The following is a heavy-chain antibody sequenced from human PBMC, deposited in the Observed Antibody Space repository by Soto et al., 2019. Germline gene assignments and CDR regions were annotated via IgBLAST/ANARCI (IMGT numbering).Heavy chain of an antibody. V-gene: IGHV1-8*01. CDR3: ARERPRGFDP. J-gene: IGHJ5*02. Sequence: QVQLVQSGAEVKKPGASVKVSCKASGYTFTSYDINWVRQATGQGLEWMGWMNPNSGNTAYAQKFLGRVTMTSTTSISTAYMKLSSLRYEDAAVYCCARERPRGFDPWGQGTLVTVSS. CDR1: GYTFTSYD. CDR2: MNPNSGNT.